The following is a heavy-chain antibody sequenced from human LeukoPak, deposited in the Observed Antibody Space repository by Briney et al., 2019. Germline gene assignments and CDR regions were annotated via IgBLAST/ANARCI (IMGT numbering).Heavy chain of an antibody. CDR2: IYYSGST. CDR1: GVSISSYY. J-gene: IGHJ6*03. Sequence: SETLSLTCTVSGVSISSYYWSWIRQPPGKRLEWIGYIYYSGSTNYNPSLKSRVTISVDTSKNQSSLKLSSVTAADTAVYYCATGPQFYYYYMDVWGKGTTVTVSS. CDR3: ATGPQFYYYYMDV. V-gene: IGHV4-59*01.